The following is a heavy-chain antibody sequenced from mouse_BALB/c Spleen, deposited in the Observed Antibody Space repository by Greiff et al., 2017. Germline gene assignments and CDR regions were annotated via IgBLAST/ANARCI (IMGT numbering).Heavy chain of an antibody. D-gene: IGHD2-4*01. CDR2: ISYSGST. CDR1: GYSITSDYA. Sequence: VQLQQSGPGLVKPSQSLSLTCTVTGYSITSDYAWNWIRQFPGNKLEWMGYISYSGSTSYNPSLKSRISITRDTSKNQFFLQLNSVTTEDTATYYCARSSTMITAWFAYWGQGTLVTVSA. V-gene: IGHV3-2*02. J-gene: IGHJ3*01. CDR3: ARSSTMITAWFAY.